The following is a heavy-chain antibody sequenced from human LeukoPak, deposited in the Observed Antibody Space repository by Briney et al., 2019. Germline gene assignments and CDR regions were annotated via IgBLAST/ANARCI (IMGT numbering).Heavy chain of an antibody. Sequence: QTGGSLRLSCAASGFTFSSYAMSWVRQAPGKGLEWVSAISGSGGSTHYADSVKGRFTISRDNSKNTLYLQMNSLRAEGTAVYYCAKDYSEGIAVAGSPLDYWGQGTLVTVSS. CDR2: ISGSGGST. V-gene: IGHV3-23*01. J-gene: IGHJ4*02. CDR1: GFTFSSYA. CDR3: AKDYSEGIAVAGSPLDY. D-gene: IGHD6-19*01.